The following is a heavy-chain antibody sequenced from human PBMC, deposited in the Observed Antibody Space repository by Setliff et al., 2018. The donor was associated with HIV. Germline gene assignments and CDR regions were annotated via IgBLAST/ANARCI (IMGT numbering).Heavy chain of an antibody. CDR2: MSRDGSEK. J-gene: IGHJ6*02. CDR3: AKTLPTLYPPHDYYFAMDV. V-gene: IGHV3-7*05. D-gene: IGHD2-15*01. Sequence: PGGSLRLSCAASGFTFSSSWMTWVRQAPGRGLEYVAGMSRDGSEKGYADSVKGRFSISRDNAKNSLYLQMSSLRTEDTAVYYCAKTLPTLYPPHDYYFAMDVWGQGTTVTVSS. CDR1: GFTFSSSW.